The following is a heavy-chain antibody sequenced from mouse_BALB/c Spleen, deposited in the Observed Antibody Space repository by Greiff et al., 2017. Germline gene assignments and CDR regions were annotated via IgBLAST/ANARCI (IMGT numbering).Heavy chain of an antibody. J-gene: IGHJ1*01. V-gene: IGHV3-6*02. CDR2: ISYDGSN. CDR3: AGGIFYGSRYWYFDV. D-gene: IGHD1-1*01. Sequence: EVQLQQSGPGLVKPSQSLSLTCSVTGYSITSGYYWNWIRQFPGNKLEWMGYISYDGSNNYNPSLKNRISITRDTSKNQFFLKLNSVTTEDTATCYCAGGIFYGSRYWYFDVWGAGTTVTVSA. CDR1: GYSITSGYY.